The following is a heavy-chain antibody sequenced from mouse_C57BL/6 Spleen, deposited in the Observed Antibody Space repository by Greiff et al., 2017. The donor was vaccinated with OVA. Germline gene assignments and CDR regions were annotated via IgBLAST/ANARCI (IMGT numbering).Heavy chain of an antibody. Sequence: EVKVVESGGGLVKPGGSLKLSCAASGFTFSDYGMHWVRQAPEKGLEWVAYISSGSSTIYYADTVKGRFTISRDNAKNTLFLQMTSLRSEDTAMYYCARGFSYNAMDYWGQGTSVTVSS. CDR3: ARGFSYNAMDY. CDR1: GFTFSDYG. V-gene: IGHV5-17*01. CDR2: ISSGSSTI. J-gene: IGHJ4*01.